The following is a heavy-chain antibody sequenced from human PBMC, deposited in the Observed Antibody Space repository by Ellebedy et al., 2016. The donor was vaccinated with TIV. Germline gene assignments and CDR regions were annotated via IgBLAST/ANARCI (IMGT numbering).Heavy chain of an antibody. CDR2: VNHSGST. J-gene: IGHJ4*02. CDR3: ARGDFWRSLDY. V-gene: IGHV4-34*01. D-gene: IGHD3-3*01. CDR1: GGSISGYY. Sequence: SETLSLTXAVYGGSISGYYWSWVRQPPGKGLEWIGEVNHSGSTNYNPSLKSRVTISVDTSKNQFSLRLNSVTAADTSVYYCARGDFWRSLDYWGQGTLVTVSS.